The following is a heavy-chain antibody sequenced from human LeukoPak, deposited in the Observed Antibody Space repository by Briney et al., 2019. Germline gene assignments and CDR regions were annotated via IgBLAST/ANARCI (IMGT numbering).Heavy chain of an antibody. V-gene: IGHV1-69*04. Sequence: SVKVSCKASGGTFSSYAISWVRQAPGQGLEWMGRIIPILGIANYAQKFQGRVTITADKSTSTAYMELSSLRSEDTAVYYCARGGSIAAAGTYYCYGMDVWGQGTTVTVSS. CDR1: GGTFSSYA. J-gene: IGHJ6*02. CDR3: ARGGSIAAAGTYYCYGMDV. D-gene: IGHD6-13*01. CDR2: IIPILGIA.